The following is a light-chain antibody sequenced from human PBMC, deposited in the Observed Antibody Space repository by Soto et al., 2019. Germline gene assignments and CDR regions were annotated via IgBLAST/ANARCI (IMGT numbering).Light chain of an antibody. J-gene: IGKJ3*01. Sequence: EIVLTQSPGTLSLSPGERATLSCRASQSVSSSYLAWYQQKPGQAPRLLIYGASSRATGIPDRFSGSGSGTDFTLTISRLEPEDFAVYYWQQYGSSRASPRSTFGPGTKVDIK. CDR2: GAS. CDR3: QQYGSSRASPRST. V-gene: IGKV3-20*01. CDR1: QSVSSSY.